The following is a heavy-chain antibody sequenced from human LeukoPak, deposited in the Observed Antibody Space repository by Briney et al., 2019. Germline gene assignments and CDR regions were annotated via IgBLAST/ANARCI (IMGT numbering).Heavy chain of an antibody. CDR3: ARNLPAADY. J-gene: IGHJ4*02. CDR2: IKPDGSEK. D-gene: IGHD2-2*01. Sequence: PGGSLRLSCAASGFTFSSSWMSWVRQAPGKGLEWVTNIKPDGSEKYYVDSVKGRFTISRDNAKNSLYLQMNSLRAEDAAVYYCARNLPAADYWGQGTLVTVSS. CDR1: GFTFSSSW. V-gene: IGHV3-7*01.